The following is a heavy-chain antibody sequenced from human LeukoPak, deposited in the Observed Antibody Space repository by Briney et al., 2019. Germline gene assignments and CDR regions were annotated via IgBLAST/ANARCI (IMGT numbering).Heavy chain of an antibody. CDR3: AKDLGYSGSHDYYYYMDV. J-gene: IGHJ6*03. D-gene: IGHD1-26*01. V-gene: IGHV3-23*01. Sequence: GGSLRLSCAASGFTISSYAMSWVRQAPGKGLEWVSDISGSGGSTYYADSVKARFTISRDNSKNTLYQQMNSLRAEDTAVYYCAKDLGYSGSHDYYYYMDVWGKGTTVTVSS. CDR1: GFTISSYA. CDR2: ISGSGGST.